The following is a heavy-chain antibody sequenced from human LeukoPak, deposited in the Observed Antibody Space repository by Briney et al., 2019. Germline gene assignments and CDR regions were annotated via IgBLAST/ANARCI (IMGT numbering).Heavy chain of an antibody. CDR2: IKQDGSEK. CDR1: GFTFSSYW. Sequence: GGSLRLSCAASGFTFSSYWMRWVRQAPGKGLEWVANIKQDGSEKYYVDSVKGRFTISRDNAKNSLYLQMNSLRAEDTAVYYCAREDIVVVVAAAYYYYGLDVWGQGTTVTVSS. CDR3: AREDIVVVVAAAYYYYGLDV. V-gene: IGHV3-7*01. J-gene: IGHJ6*02. D-gene: IGHD2-15*01.